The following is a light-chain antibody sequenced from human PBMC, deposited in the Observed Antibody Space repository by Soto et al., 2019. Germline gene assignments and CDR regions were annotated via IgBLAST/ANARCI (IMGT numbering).Light chain of an antibody. V-gene: IGKV3-20*01. CDR2: GGS. CDR1: QSVSSSY. Sequence: EVVLTQSPGTLSLSPGERATLSCRASQSVSSSYLTWYLQRPGQAPRLVIYGGSRRATGIPDRFSGSGSGTDFTLTISRLEPEDFAVYYCQQYSASPISFGQGTRLEIK. J-gene: IGKJ5*01. CDR3: QQYSASPIS.